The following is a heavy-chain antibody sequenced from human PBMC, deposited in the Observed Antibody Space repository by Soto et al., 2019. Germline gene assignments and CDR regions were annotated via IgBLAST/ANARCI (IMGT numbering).Heavy chain of an antibody. CDR3: AKDLPRTGRVDY. V-gene: IGHV4-39*02. J-gene: IGHJ4*02. CDR1: GPSITSTTYF. Sequence: QLQLHESGPGLVKPSETLSLTCSLSGPSITSTTYFWAWIRQPPGKGLEWVASIDYGGKTHYNPSLKSRTTISVDRSSNQFSLQVSSVTAADTAVYYCAKDLPRTGRVDYGGQRT. CDR2: IDYGGKT.